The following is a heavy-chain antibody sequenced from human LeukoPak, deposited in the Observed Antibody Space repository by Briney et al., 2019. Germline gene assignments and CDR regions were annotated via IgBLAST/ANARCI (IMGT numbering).Heavy chain of an antibody. CDR2: ISHSSSGT. Sequence: GGSLRPSCAGSGFTFSSYAMSWVRQAPGKGLEWVPAISHSSSGTYYVDSVKGRFTISRDNSKNTLYMQMNSLRAEDTAVYYCAKVINSGYYYYFDYWGQGTLVTVSS. CDR3: AKVINSGYYYYFDY. V-gene: IGHV3-23*01. CDR1: GFTFSSYA. D-gene: IGHD3-22*01. J-gene: IGHJ4*02.